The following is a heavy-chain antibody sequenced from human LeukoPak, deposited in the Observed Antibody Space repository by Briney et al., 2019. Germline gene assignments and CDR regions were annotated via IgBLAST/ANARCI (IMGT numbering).Heavy chain of an antibody. Sequence: SETLSLTCTVSGGSISSSSYYWGWIRQPPGKGLEWIGSIYYSGSTYYNPSLKSRVTISVDPSKNQFSLKLSSVTAADTAVYYCAVDRGPDNWFDPWGQGTLVTVSS. CDR2: IYYSGST. V-gene: IGHV4-39*01. D-gene: IGHD1-26*01. J-gene: IGHJ5*02. CDR3: AVDRGPDNWFDP. CDR1: GGSISSSSYY.